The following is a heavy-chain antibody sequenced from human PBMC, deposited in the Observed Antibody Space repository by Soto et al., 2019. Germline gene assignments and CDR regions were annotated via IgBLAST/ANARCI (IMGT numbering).Heavy chain of an antibody. D-gene: IGHD6-19*01. CDR2: INWNGGST. CDR3: ASGGPGGGWCVSGFAFDI. J-gene: IGHJ3*02. V-gene: IGHV3-20*04. Sequence: EVPLVESGGGVVRPGGSLRLSCAASGFTFDDYGMSWVRQAPGKGLEWVSGINWNGGSTGYADSVKGRFTISRDNAKNSLYLQMNGLRAEDTALYYCASGGPGGGWCVSGFAFDIWGQGTMVTVSS. CDR1: GFTFDDYG.